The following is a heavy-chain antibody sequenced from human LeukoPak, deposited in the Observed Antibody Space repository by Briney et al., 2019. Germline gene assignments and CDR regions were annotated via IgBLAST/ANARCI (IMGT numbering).Heavy chain of an antibody. CDR3: AREDGVSSDDAFDL. Sequence: SGTLSLTCAVSGGSISSSNWWSWVRQPPGKGLEWIGEIYHSGSTNYNASLKSRVTISLDRSKNQFSLKLSAVTAADTAMYYCAREDGVSSDDAFDLWGQGTMVTIS. V-gene: IGHV4-4*02. J-gene: IGHJ3*01. D-gene: IGHD3-10*01. CDR1: GGSISSSNW. CDR2: IYHSGST.